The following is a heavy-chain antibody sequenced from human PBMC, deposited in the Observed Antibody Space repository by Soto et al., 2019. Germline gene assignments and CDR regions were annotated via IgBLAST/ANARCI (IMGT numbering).Heavy chain of an antibody. Sequence: EAQLVESGGGLVQPGGSLRLSCAASGFTFSTYWMNWVRQAPGMGLEWLAIIRQDGTETHYVDSVKGRFTTSRDNTKNSLFLQMNNLRADDTAVYYCVGGAGWELDYWGQGTLVTVSS. CDR1: GFTFSTYW. J-gene: IGHJ4*02. CDR3: VGGAGWELDY. CDR2: IRQDGTET. V-gene: IGHV3-7*03. D-gene: IGHD1-26*01.